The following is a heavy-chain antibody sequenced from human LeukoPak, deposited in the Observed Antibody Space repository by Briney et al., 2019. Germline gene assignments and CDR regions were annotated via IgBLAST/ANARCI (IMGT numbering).Heavy chain of an antibody. CDR2: ISGDGGSA. Sequence: PGGSLRLSCAASGFTLDDYAMHWVRQAPGKGLEWVSLISGDGGSAKYADSVKGRFTIPRDNSKNSLYLQMNSLRAEDTALYYCAKECSSGSCWGDSWGQGTLVTVSS. J-gene: IGHJ4*02. CDR3: AKECSSGSCWGDS. D-gene: IGHD2-15*01. CDR1: GFTLDDYA. V-gene: IGHV3-43*02.